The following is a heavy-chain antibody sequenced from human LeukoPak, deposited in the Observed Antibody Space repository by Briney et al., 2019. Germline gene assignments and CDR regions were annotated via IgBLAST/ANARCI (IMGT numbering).Heavy chain of an antibody. CDR3: VKGSSYYYDISGYYFDY. J-gene: IGHJ4*02. CDR2: ISSNGGST. D-gene: IGHD3-22*01. V-gene: IGHV3-64D*09. CDR1: GFTFSSYA. Sequence: QSGGSLRLSCSASGFTFSSYAMSWVRQAPGERLEYVSAISSNGGSTYYADSVKGRFTISRDNSKNTLFLQMSSLRAEDTAVYYCVKGSSYYYDISGYYFDYWGQGTLVTVSS.